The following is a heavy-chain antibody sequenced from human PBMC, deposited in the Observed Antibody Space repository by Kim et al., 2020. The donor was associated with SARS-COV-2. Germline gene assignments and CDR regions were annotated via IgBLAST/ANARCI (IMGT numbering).Heavy chain of an antibody. V-gene: IGHV3-48*03. CDR2: ISSSGSTI. CDR3: AREAHYYGMDV. Sequence: GGSLRLSCAASGFTFSSYEMNWVRQAPGKGLEWVSYISSSGSTIYYADSVKGRFTISRDNAKNSLYLQMNSLRAEDTAVYYCAREAHYYGMDVWGQGPTVTVSS. CDR1: GFTFSSYE. J-gene: IGHJ6*02.